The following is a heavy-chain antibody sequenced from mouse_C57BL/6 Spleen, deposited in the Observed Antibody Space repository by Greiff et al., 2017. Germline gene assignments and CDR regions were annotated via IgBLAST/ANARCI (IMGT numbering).Heavy chain of an antibody. Sequence: EVQLQQSGAELVKPGASVKLSCTASGFNIKDYYMHWVKQRTEQGLEWIGRIDPEDGETKYAPKFQGKATITADTSSNTAYLQLSSLTSKDTAVYYCASPLNYCGSSAWFAYWGQGTLGTVSA. V-gene: IGHV14-2*01. CDR3: ASPLNYCGSSAWFAY. CDR1: GFNIKDYY. D-gene: IGHD1-1*01. J-gene: IGHJ3*01. CDR2: IDPEDGET.